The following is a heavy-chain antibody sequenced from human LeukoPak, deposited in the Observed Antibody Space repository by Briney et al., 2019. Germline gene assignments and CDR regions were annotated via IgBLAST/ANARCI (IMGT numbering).Heavy chain of an antibody. CDR2: IKQGGSEK. CDR3: VRGTGAHGY. D-gene: IGHD1-1*01. Sequence: GGSLRLSCTASGFTFSNYWMTWVRQAPGKGLEWVANIKQGGSEKYYADSVKGRFTISRDNAKNSLYLQMNSLRAEDTAVYYCVRGTGAHGYWGQGTLVTVSS. J-gene: IGHJ4*02. CDR1: GFTFSNYW. V-gene: IGHV3-7*03.